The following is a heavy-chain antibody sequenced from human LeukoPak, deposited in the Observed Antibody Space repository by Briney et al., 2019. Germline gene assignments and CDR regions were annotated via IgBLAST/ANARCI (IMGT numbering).Heavy chain of an antibody. J-gene: IGHJ4*02. V-gene: IGHV3-30-3*01. CDR1: GFIFSSHA. D-gene: IGHD3-22*01. CDR3: ARGAGDYYDTSDYYAGDY. Sequence: GGSLRLFCAPSGFIFSSHAMHWVRQAPGKGLEWVTFISYDGYSKYYADSVKGRFTISRDNSKNTLYPQMNSLRAEDTGVYYCARGAGDYYDTSDYYAGDYWGLGTLVTVSS. CDR2: ISYDGYSK.